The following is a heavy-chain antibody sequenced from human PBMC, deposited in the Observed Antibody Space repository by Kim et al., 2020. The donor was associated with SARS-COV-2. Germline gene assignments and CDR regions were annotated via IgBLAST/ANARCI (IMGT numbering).Heavy chain of an antibody. Sequence: GGSLRLSCAASGFTFSSYGMHWVRQAPGKGLEWVAVIWYDGSNNYYADSVKGRFTISRDNSKNTLSLQMNSLRAEDTAVYYCASDSESLSLDYWGQGTLV. CDR2: IWYDGSNN. CDR3: ASDSESLSLDY. CDR1: GFTFSSYG. J-gene: IGHJ4*02. V-gene: IGHV3-33*01.